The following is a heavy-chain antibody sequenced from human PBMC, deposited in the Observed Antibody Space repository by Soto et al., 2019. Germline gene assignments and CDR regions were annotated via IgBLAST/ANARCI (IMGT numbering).Heavy chain of an antibody. CDR3: SRAVAGGVYYYYGMDV. J-gene: IGHJ6*02. V-gene: IGHV1-69*12. CDR1: GGTFSSYA. Sequence: QVQLVQSGAEVKKPGSSVKVSCKASGGTFSSYAINWVRQAPGQGLEWMGGIIPIFGTADYAQKFQGRVTITAYESTSTAYMELSSLRSEDTAVYYWSRAVAGGVYYYYGMDVWGQGTTVTVSS. CDR2: IIPIFGTA. D-gene: IGHD6-19*01.